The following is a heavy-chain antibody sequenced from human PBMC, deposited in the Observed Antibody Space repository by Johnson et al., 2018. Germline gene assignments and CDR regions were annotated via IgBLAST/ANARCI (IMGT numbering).Heavy chain of an antibody. D-gene: IGHD1-26*01. V-gene: IGHV4-59*01. J-gene: IGHJ3*02. CDR2: IYYSGSA. Sequence: QVQLQQSGPGLVKPSETLSLTCIVSGDSMNNYYWTWLRQSPGKGLEWIGYIYYSGSATYNPSLKSRIIISVDTSQNHFSLTLRSVTAADTALYYCSRIIRGTAGRAFDIWGQGTMVTVSS. CDR3: SRIIRGTAGRAFDI. CDR1: GDSMNNYY.